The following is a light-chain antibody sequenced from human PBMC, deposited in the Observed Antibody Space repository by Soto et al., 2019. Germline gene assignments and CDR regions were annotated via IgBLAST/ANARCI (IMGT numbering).Light chain of an antibody. V-gene: IGKV1-5*01. Sequence: DIQMTQSPSTLSASVGDRVTITCRASQSINNWLAWYQQKPGKAPKLLIYDASSLESGVPSRFSGSGSGTEFSLTIRNLQPEDFATYYCQQYNGFWFGQGTKVDIK. CDR1: QSINNW. CDR2: DAS. J-gene: IGKJ1*01. CDR3: QQYNGFW.